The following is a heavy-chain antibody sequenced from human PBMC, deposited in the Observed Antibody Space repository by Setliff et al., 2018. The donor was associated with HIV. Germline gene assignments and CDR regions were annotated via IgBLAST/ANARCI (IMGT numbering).Heavy chain of an antibody. CDR2: INSDGTEK. J-gene: IGHJ4*02. V-gene: IGHV3-7*01. Sequence: GGSLRLSCIASAFSFNNYYMTWVRQAPGKGLEWVANINSDGTEKNYADSVRGRFTISRDNAKNSLYLQMNSLRAEDMAVYYCARDMWYHSSVDNYWGQGTQVTVSS. CDR3: ARDMWYHSSVDNY. CDR1: AFSFNNYY. D-gene: IGHD3-22*01.